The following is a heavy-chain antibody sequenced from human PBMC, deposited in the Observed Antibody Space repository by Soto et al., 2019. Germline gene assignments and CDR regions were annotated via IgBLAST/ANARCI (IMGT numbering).Heavy chain of an antibody. Sequence: EVQLLESGGGLVHPGGSLRLSCAASGFSFSNYAMTWVRQAPGKGLEWVSGISESGNSIYYADSVKGRFTTSRDNSKSTLYLQMNSLRAEDTALYYCAKRFSNSWYDWFDPWGQGTLVTVSS. CDR1: GFSFSNYA. D-gene: IGHD6-13*01. J-gene: IGHJ5*02. CDR3: AKRFSNSWYDWFDP. V-gene: IGHV3-23*01. CDR2: ISESGNSI.